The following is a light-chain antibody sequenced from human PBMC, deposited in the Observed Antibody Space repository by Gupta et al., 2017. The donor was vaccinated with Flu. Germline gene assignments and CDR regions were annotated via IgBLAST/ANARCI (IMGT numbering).Light chain of an antibody. CDR3: QHSGGSPRYS. J-gene: IGKJ2*03. CDR2: SSS. CDR1: HSVSVDC. Sequence: ILLTQSAVTLSLSPGESATLSCTASHSVSVDCLHCYQQKTGLPPRLLIYSSSSRATCIPDRFSGSGSGTDFTLTISRREPEDFAVYYCQHSGGSPRYSFGQGTKLEIK. V-gene: IGKV3-20*01.